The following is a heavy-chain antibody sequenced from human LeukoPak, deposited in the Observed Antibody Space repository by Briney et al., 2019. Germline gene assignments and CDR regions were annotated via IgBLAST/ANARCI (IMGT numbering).Heavy chain of an antibody. Sequence: GGSLRLSCAASGFTFSSYSMNWVRQPPGKGLEWVSSISGNKNYIYYADSVGGRFTISRDNARDSLFLQMDSLRAEDTGVYYCARDPHNPGPIDYWGQGTLVTVSS. J-gene: IGHJ4*02. V-gene: IGHV3-21*06. CDR3: ARDPHNPGPIDY. CDR1: GFTFSSYS. CDR2: ISGNKNYI.